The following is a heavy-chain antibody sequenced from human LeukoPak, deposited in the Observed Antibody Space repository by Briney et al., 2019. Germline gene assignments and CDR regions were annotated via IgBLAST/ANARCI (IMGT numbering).Heavy chain of an antibody. V-gene: IGHV5-51*01. CDR1: VYSFTSYW. D-gene: IGHD6-13*01. CDR3: ACRDLTSTWSFP. Sequence: GESLKISCQGFVYSFTSYWIGWVRQMPGKGMEWMGVIYPGESRIRYNPSFQGQVTISVDKSISTAYLQWVSLKASDTAMYYCACRDLTSTWSFPWGQGTLVTLSS. J-gene: IGHJ5*02. CDR2: IYPGESRI.